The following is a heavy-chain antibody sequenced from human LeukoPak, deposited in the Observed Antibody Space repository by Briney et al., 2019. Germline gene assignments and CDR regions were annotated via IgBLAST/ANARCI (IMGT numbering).Heavy chain of an antibody. D-gene: IGHD6-25*01. CDR3: AKDRMTGGIASAHPPQH. CDR2: ISGSGGST. Sequence: TGRSLRLSCAASGFTFSSYAMHWVRQAPGKGLEWVSAISGSGGSTYYADSVKGRFTISRDNSKNTLYLQTNSLRAEDTAVYYCAKDRMTGGIASAHPPQHWGQGTLVTVSS. CDR1: GFTFSSYA. V-gene: IGHV3-23*01. J-gene: IGHJ1*01.